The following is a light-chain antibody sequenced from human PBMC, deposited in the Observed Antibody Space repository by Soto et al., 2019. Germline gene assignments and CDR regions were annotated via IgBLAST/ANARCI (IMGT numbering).Light chain of an antibody. Sequence: EIVLTQSPGTLSLSPGARATLSCRASQSVNGNFLAWYQQKPGQAPRLLIYAASSRATGVPDRFSGSGSGTDFSLTISRLEPEDFAVYYCQQYDRSPIFTFGPGTKVDI. CDR1: QSVNGNF. CDR2: AAS. V-gene: IGKV3-20*01. CDR3: QQYDRSPIFT. J-gene: IGKJ3*01.